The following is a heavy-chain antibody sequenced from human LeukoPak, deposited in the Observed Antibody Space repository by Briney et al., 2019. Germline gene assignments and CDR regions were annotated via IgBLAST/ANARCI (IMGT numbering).Heavy chain of an antibody. CDR3: ARTIVVAGFTDYFDY. J-gene: IGHJ4*02. CDR1: GFTVSSNY. Sequence: PGGSLRLSCAASGFTVSSNYMSWVRQAPGRGLEWVSVIYSGGSTYYADSVEGRFTISRDNSKNMLYLQMNSLRAEDTAVYYCARTIVVAGFTDYFDYWGQGTLVSLSS. CDR2: IYSGGST. V-gene: IGHV3-53*01. D-gene: IGHD6-19*01.